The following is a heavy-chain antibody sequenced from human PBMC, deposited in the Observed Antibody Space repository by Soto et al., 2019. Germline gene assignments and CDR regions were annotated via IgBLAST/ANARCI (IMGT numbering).Heavy chain of an antibody. CDR1: GFTFTNYA. D-gene: IGHD3-16*01. Sequence: EVPLLESGGGLGKPAGSLRLSCAASGFTFTNYAMTWDRQPPGKGLEWVSSISGGDADTSYADSVKGRFTISRDNSVNTMFLQMNSLRPDDTAVDYCADDRFKSTVCKYWFFDLWGRGTLVTVSS. J-gene: IGHJ2*01. V-gene: IGHV3-23*01. CDR3: ADDRFKSTVCKYWFFDL. CDR2: ISGGDADT.